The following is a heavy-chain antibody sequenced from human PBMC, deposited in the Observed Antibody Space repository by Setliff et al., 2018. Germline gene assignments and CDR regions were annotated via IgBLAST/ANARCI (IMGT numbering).Heavy chain of an antibody. CDR2: ISTNTGNP. Sequence: ASVKVSCKASGYTFSSYAMNWVRQAPGQGLEWMGWISTNTGNPMYAQGFTGRFVFSLDTSVSTAYLQISRLKAEDTALYYCARVGTGSLLDYWGQGTLVTVSS. CDR1: GYTFSSYA. J-gene: IGHJ4*02. D-gene: IGHD1-1*01. V-gene: IGHV7-4-1*02. CDR3: ARVGTGSLLDY.